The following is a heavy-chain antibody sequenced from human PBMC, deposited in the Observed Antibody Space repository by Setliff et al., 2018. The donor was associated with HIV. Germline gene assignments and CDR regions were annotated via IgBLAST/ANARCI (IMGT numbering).Heavy chain of an antibody. Sequence: PGGSLRLSCAASGFTFSASAIHWVRQASGKGPEWVGHIRSKASAYATAPAASVKGRFTVSRDNAKNSLYLQMNSLRAEDTAVYYCARRGDYYYYYAMDFWGQGTTVTVSS. CDR2: IRSKASAYAT. V-gene: IGHV3-73*01. CDR3: ARRGDYYYYYAMDF. J-gene: IGHJ6*02. CDR1: GFTFSASA. D-gene: IGHD3-10*01.